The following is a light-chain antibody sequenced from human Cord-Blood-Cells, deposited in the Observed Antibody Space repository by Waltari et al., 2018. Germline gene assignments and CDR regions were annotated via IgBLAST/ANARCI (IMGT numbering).Light chain of an antibody. V-gene: IGKV1-39*01. Sequence: DIQMTQSPSSLSASVGDRVTITCRASQSISSYLNWYQQKPGKAPKRRIYAASSLQSGVPSRFRGSGSGTDFTLTISSLQPEDFATYYCQQSYSTPHTFGQGTKLEIK. CDR2: AAS. CDR1: QSISSY. CDR3: QQSYSTPHT. J-gene: IGKJ2*01.